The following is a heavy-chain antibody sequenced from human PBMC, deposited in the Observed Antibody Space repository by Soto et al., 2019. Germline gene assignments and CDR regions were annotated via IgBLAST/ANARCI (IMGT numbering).Heavy chain of an antibody. V-gene: IGHV1-18*01. D-gene: IGHD6-19*01. CDR1: GYTFTSYG. CDR3: ARGGTIIAVAGYHSGTDV. J-gene: IGHJ6*02. CDR2: ISAYNGNT. Sequence: GASVKVSCKASGYTFTSYGISWVRQAPGQGLEWMGWISAYNGNTNYAQKLQGRVNMNTDTSTSTAYMELRSLRSDDTAVYYCARGGTIIAVAGYHSGTDVSRQGTTVPVS.